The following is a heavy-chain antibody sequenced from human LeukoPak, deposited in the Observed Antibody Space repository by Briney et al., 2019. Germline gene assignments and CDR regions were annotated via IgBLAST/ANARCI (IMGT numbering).Heavy chain of an antibody. CDR2: IHYTGAT. V-gene: IGHV4-34*01. D-gene: IGHD3-9*01. CDR1: GGSITGYY. CDR3: ERGNILTGYCFDF. J-gene: IGHJ4*02. Sequence: PSETLSLTCAVYGGSITGYYWSWLRQTPGRGLEWVGEIHYTGATSYNPSLKSRATISTDTSKNQFSLRLSSVTAADTAVYYCERGNILTGYCFDFWGQGALVTVSS.